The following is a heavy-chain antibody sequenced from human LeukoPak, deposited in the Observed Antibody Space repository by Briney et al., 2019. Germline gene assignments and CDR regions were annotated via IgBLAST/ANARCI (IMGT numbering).Heavy chain of an antibody. CDR2: IFYGGST. CDR3: ARLSTTRLTYYFDY. Sequence: SETLSLTCTVSGGSISGSSYSWGWIRQPPGKGLEWIGPIFYGGSTSSSPSLKSRVTISVDTSKNQFSLKLTSVTAADTAVYYCARLSTTRLTYYFDYWGEGILVTVSP. D-gene: IGHD2-2*01. J-gene: IGHJ4*02. V-gene: IGHV4-39*01. CDR1: GGSISGSSYS.